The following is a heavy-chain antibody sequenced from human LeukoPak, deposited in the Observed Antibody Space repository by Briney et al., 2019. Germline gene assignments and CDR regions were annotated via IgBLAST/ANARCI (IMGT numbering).Heavy chain of an antibody. CDR2: IIPILGIA. V-gene: IGHV1-69*04. D-gene: IGHD3-22*01. CDR3: ASLPLTTYYYDSSGLNWFDP. Sequence: GASVKVSCKASGGTFSSYAISWVRQAPGQGLEWMGRIIPILGIANYAQKFQGRVTITADKSTSTAYMELSSLRSEDTAVYYCASLPLTTYYYDSSGLNWFDPWGQGTLVTVSS. CDR1: GGTFSSYA. J-gene: IGHJ5*02.